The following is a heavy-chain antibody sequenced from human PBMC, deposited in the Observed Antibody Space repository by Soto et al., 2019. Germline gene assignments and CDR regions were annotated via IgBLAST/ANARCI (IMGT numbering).Heavy chain of an antibody. Sequence: ASVKVSCKASGYTFTSYYINWVRQATGQGLEWMGWMNPNSGNTGYAQKFQGRVTMTRNTSISTAYMELSSLRSEDTAVYYCARGGLGILTGYEPYSSYSNFVVCGKGTPVTVYS. CDR3: ARGGLGILTGYEPYSSYSNFVV. V-gene: IGHV1-8*01. D-gene: IGHD3-9*01. CDR2: MNPNSGNT. CDR1: GYTFTSYY. J-gene: IGHJ6*03.